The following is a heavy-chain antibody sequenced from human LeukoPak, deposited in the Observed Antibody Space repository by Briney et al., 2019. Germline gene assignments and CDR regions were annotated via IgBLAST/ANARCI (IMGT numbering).Heavy chain of an antibody. CDR1: GFTFSTYW. D-gene: IGHD2-2*01. CDR3: AREGFPPGVLH. Sequence: GGSLRLSCEASGFTFSTYWMSRVRQAPGKGPECVANIKPDGSDKYYVDSMKGRFTISRDNAKNSLYLQMNNLRAEDTAVYYCAREGFPPGVLHWGQGTLVTVSS. CDR2: IKPDGSDK. V-gene: IGHV3-7*01. J-gene: IGHJ1*01.